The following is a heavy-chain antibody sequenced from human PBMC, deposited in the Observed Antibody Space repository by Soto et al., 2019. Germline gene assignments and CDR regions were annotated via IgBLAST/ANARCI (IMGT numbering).Heavy chain of an antibody. CDR1: GYTLTELS. Sequence: ASVKVSCKVSGYTLTELSMHWVRQAPGKGLEWMGGFDPEDGETIYAQKFQGRVTMTEDTSTDTAYMELSSLRSEDTAVYYCATGAGVVPNFQHWGQGTLVTVSS. CDR2: FDPEDGET. V-gene: IGHV1-24*01. J-gene: IGHJ1*01. D-gene: IGHD3-3*01. CDR3: ATGAGVVPNFQH.